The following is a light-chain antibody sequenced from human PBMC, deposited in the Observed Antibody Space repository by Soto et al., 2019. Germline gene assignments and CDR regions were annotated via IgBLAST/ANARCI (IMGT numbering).Light chain of an antibody. CDR2: KAS. CDR3: QQYNSDWT. Sequence: DIQMTQSPSTLSASVGDRVTITCRASQSISSWLAWYQQKPGKAPKLLIYKASSLESGVPSRFSGSGSGTEFTLNMSSLQPDDFATYYCQQYNSDWTFGQGTKVEIK. V-gene: IGKV1-5*03. J-gene: IGKJ1*01. CDR1: QSISSW.